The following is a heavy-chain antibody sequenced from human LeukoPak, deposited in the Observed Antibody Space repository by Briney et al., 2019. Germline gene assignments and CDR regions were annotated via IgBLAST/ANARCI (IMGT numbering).Heavy chain of an antibody. CDR3: AKHPYEGYCSGGSCWNNWFDP. Sequence: GGSLRLSCAASGFTFSSYGMSWVRQAPGKGLEWVSAISGSGGSTYYADSVKGRFTISRDNSKNTLYLQMNSLRAEDTAVYYCAKHPYEGYCSGGSCWNNWFDPWGQGTLVTVSS. D-gene: IGHD2-15*01. CDR2: ISGSGGST. CDR1: GFTFSSYG. V-gene: IGHV3-23*01. J-gene: IGHJ5*02.